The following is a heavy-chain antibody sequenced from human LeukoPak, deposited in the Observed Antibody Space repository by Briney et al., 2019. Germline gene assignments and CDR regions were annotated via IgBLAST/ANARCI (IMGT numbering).Heavy chain of an antibody. Sequence: PGGSLRLSCAASGFTFTIYWMSWVRQAPGKGLEWVANIKEDGSEKYYVDSVKGRFTISRDNAKNSLYLQMNSLRAEDTAVYYCARGPEYMSPFDYCGQGALITVSS. V-gene: IGHV3-7*01. J-gene: IGHJ4*02. CDR2: IKEDGSEK. CDR3: ARGPEYMSPFDY. CDR1: GFTFTIYW. D-gene: IGHD1-14*01.